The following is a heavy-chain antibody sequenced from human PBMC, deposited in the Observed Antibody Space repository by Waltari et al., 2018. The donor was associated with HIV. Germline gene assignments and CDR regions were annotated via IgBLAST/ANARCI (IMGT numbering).Heavy chain of an antibody. J-gene: IGHJ4*02. V-gene: IGHV3-23*01. D-gene: IGHD2-2*01. CDR3: AKGTLYCSSTIRRAGGCSFDY. CDR2: ISGSGGST. CDR1: GFTFSSYA. Sequence: EVQLLESGGGLVQPGGSLRLSCAASGFTFSSYAMSWVRQAPGTGLGWVSAISGSGGSTYYADSVKGRFTISRDNSKNTLYLQMNSLRAEDTAVYYCAKGTLYCSSTIRRAGGCSFDYWGQGTLVTVSS.